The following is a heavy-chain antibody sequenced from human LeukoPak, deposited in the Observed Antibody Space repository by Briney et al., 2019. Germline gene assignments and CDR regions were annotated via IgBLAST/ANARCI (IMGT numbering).Heavy chain of an antibody. Sequence: SETLSLTCTVSGGSISSYYWSWIRQPPGKGLEWIGYIYYSGSTNYNPSLKSRVTISVDTSKNQFSLKLSPVTAADTAVYYCARHSSDYDFWSGYSDYWGQGTLVTVSS. V-gene: IGHV4-59*08. J-gene: IGHJ4*02. CDR3: ARHSSDYDFWSGYSDY. D-gene: IGHD3-3*01. CDR2: IYYSGST. CDR1: GGSISSYY.